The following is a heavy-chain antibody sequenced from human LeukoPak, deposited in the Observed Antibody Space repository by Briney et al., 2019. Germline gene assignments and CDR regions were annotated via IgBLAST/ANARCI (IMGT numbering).Heavy chain of an antibody. Sequence: GSLRLSCAASGFTFSSYAMSWVRQAPGKGLEWIGSIYYSGTTYYNPSLKSRVTISVDTSKNQFSLKLSAVTAADTAVYYCARLQGSGSPPFDYWGRGTLVSVSS. CDR3: ARLQGSGSPPFDY. D-gene: IGHD3-10*01. CDR2: IYYSGTT. V-gene: IGHV4-39*01. J-gene: IGHJ4*02. CDR1: GFTFSSYA.